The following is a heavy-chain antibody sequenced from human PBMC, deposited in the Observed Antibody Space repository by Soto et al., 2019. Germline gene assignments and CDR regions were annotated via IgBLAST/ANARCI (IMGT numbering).Heavy chain of an antibody. CDR3: AREWGYGSGKNWFDP. D-gene: IGHD3-10*01. J-gene: IGHJ5*02. V-gene: IGHV1-3*05. CDR2: INAGNGNT. Sequence: QVQLVQSGAEEKKPGASVKISCKASGYTFTSYAMHWVRQAPGQRLEWMGWINAGNGNTKYSQKFQGRVTITRDTSASTAYMELSSLRSEDTAVYYCAREWGYGSGKNWFDPWGQGTLVTVSS. CDR1: GYTFTSYA.